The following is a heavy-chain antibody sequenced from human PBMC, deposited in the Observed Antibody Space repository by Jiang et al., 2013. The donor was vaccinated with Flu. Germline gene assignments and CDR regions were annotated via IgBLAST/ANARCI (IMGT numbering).Heavy chain of an antibody. CDR3: ARGVGGYSHGYILY. CDR1: GDTLTSYG. Sequence: AEVKKPGSSVKVSCKASGDTLTSYGISWVRQAPGQGLEWMGGIIPIFGTSDFAQKFQGRLTITADASTGTAYMELSGLHSDDTAVYYCARGVGGYSHGYILYWGQGTLVTVS. CDR2: IIPIFGTS. V-gene: IGHV1-69*01. J-gene: IGHJ4*02. D-gene: IGHD5-18*01.